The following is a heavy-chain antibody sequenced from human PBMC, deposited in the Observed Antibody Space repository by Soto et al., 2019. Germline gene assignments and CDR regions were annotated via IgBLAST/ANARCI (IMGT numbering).Heavy chain of an antibody. V-gene: IGHV1-2*04. CDR3: ARGTAGDFWSGYYSSTYMDV. CDR2: INPNSGGT. CDR1: GYTFTGYY. D-gene: IGHD3-3*01. Sequence: ASVKVSCKASGYTFTGYYVHWVRQAPGQGLEWMGWINPNSGGTNYAQKFQGWVTMTRDTSISTAYMELSRLRSDDTAVYYCARGTAGDFWSGYYSSTYMDVWGKGTTVT. J-gene: IGHJ6*03.